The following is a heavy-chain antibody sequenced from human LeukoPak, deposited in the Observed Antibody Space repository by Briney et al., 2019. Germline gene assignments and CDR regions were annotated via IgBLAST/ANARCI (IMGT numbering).Heavy chain of an antibody. Sequence: GGSLRLSCAASGFSLGDYWMSWVRQAPGKGLEWVANINEAGTMKSVADSVKGRFNISRDNTKNSLYLEMNSLRAEDTAVYYCARDAPGYGEFLLYWGQGTLLTVSS. J-gene: IGHJ4*02. D-gene: IGHD3-10*01. V-gene: IGHV3-7*01. CDR1: GFSLGDYW. CDR2: INEAGTMK. CDR3: ARDAPGYGEFLLY.